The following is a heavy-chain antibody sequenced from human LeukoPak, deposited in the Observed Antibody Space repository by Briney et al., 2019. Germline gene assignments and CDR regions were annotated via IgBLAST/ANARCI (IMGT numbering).Heavy chain of an antibody. CDR2: IYYSGST. D-gene: IGHD6-19*01. J-gene: IGHJ4*02. CDR3: ARVGWPGPYFDY. CDR1: GGSISSSSHY. Sequence: PSETLSLTCTVSGGSISSSSHYWSWIRQPPGKGLAWIGYIYYSGSTNYNPSLKSRVTISVDTSKNQFSLKLSSVTAADTAVYYCARVGWPGPYFDYWGQGTLVTVSS. V-gene: IGHV4-61*01.